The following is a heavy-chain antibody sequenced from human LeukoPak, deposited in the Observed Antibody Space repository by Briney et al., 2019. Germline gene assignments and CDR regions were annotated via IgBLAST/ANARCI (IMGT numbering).Heavy chain of an antibody. CDR1: GFTFSSYA. CDR2: ISYDGSNK. D-gene: IGHD6-13*01. J-gene: IGHJ6*03. V-gene: IGHV3-30-3*01. Sequence: GRSLRLSCAASGFTFSSYAMHWVRQAPGKGLEWVAVISYDGSNKYYADSVKGRFTISRDNSKNTLYLQMNSLRAEDTAVYYCAKDGRGQQLVYYYYYYMDVWGKGTTVTVSS. CDR3: AKDGRGQQLVYYYYYYMDV.